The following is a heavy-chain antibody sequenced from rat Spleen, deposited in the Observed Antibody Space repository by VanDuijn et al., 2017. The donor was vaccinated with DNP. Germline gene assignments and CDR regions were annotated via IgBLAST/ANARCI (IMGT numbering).Heavy chain of an antibody. CDR2: INTGSGGT. Sequence: QIQLQQSGAELAKPDSSVKISCRASGYTFTTYYIGWIKQTTGQGLEYIGYINTGSGGTNYNEKFKGKATLTVDKSSSTAFMQRSSLTPDDSAVYYCARPNYDGSYYYSYYFEYWGQGVMVTVSS. CDR1: GYTFTTYY. V-gene: IGHV1-43*01. D-gene: IGHD1-12*02. CDR3: ARPNYDGSYYYSYYFEY. J-gene: IGHJ2*01.